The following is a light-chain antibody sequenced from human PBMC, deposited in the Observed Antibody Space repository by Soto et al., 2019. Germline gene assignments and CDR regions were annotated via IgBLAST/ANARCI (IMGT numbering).Light chain of an antibody. CDR2: DDD. CDR1: SSNIGGNS. CDR3: GSWDSSLSDYV. V-gene: IGLV1-51*01. Sequence: QSVLTQPPSVSAAPGQSVTISCSGSSSNIGGNSVSWYQQLPGTAPKLLIYDDDKRPSGIPDRFSGSKSGTSATLGITGFQNGDEADYYCGSWDSSLSDYVFGNGTKVTV. J-gene: IGLJ1*01.